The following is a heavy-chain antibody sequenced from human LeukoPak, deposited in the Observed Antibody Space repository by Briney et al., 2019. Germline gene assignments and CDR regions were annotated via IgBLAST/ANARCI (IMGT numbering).Heavy chain of an antibody. V-gene: IGHV3-74*01. CDR1: GFTFSSYW. CDR2: MNSDGSRT. J-gene: IGHJ6*03. D-gene: IGHD5-12*01. Sequence: GGSLRLSCAASGFTFSSYWMHRVRQAPGKGLVWVSGMNSDGSRTSYADSVKGRFTISRDNAKNTLYLQMNSLRAEDTAVYYCARGGFPVHYYYMDVWGKGTTVTISS. CDR3: ARGGFPVHYYYMDV.